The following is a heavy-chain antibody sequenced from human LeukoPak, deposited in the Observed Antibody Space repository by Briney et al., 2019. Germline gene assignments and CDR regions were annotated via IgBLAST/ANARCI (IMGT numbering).Heavy chain of an antibody. CDR3: ARNLRTTVSFDY. V-gene: IGHV4-30-2*01. CDR1: GGSISSGGYS. Sequence: SETLSLTCAVSGGSISSGGYSWSWIRQPPGKGLEWIGYIYHSGSTYYNPSLKSRVTISVDRSKNQFPLKLSSVTAADTAVYYCARNLRTTVSFDYWGQGTLVTVSS. J-gene: IGHJ4*02. D-gene: IGHD4-17*01. CDR2: IYHSGST.